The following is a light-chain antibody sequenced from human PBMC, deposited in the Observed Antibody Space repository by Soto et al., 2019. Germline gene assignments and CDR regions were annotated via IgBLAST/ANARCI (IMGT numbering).Light chain of an antibody. J-gene: IGKJ4*01. CDR3: QQRSNWPLT. CDR1: QSVSSY. CDR2: DAS. V-gene: IGKV3-11*01. Sequence: EIVLTQSPATLSLSPGERATLSCRASQSVSSYLAWCQQKPGQAPRLLIYDASNRATGIPARFSGSGSGTDFTLTISSLEPEDFALYYCQQRSNWPLTFGGGTKVEIK.